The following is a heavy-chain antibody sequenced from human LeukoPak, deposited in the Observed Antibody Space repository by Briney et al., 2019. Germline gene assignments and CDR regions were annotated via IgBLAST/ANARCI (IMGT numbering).Heavy chain of an antibody. D-gene: IGHD3-22*01. CDR1: GGSISSYY. CDR2: IYTSGST. J-gene: IGHJ4*02. CDR3: ARDRDSSGYYDY. V-gene: IGHV4-4*07. Sequence: SETLSLTCPVSGGSISSYYWSWIRQPAGKGLEWIGRIYTSGSTNYNPSLKSRVTMSVDTSKNQFSLKLSSVTAADTAVYYCARDRDSSGYYDYWGQGTLVTVSS.